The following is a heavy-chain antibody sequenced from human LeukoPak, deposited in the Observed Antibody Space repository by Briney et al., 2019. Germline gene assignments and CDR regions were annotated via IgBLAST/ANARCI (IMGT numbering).Heavy chain of an antibody. CDR1: GYTFTSYG. J-gene: IGHJ4*02. V-gene: IGHV1-18*01. CDR3: ARAPLGVFGVVIDPLVGDY. CDR2: ISAYNGNT. Sequence: ASVKVSCKASGYTFTSYGISWVRQAPGQGLEWMGWISAYNGNTNYAQKLQGRVTMTTDTSTSTAYTQLRSLRSDDKAVYYCARAPLGVFGVVIDPLVGDYWGQGTLVTVSS. D-gene: IGHD3-3*01.